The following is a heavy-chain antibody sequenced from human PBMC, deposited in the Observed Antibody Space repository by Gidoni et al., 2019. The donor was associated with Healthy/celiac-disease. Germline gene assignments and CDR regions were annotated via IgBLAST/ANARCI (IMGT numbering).Heavy chain of an antibody. V-gene: IGHV3-21*01. CDR1: GFTFSSYS. J-gene: IGHJ3*01. D-gene: IGHD3-22*01. CDR3: ARDLTYYDTRGAV. CDR2: ISSSSSYI. Sequence: EVQLVESGGGLVKPGGSLRLSCAASGFTFSSYSMNWVRQAPGKGLEWVSSISSSSSYIYDADSVKGRFTISRDNAKNSLYLQMNSLRAEDTAVYYCARDLTYYDTRGAVWGQGTMVTVSS.